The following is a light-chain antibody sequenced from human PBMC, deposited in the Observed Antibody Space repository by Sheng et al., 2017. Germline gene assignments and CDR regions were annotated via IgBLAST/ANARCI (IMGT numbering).Light chain of an antibody. J-gene: IGLJ1*01. V-gene: IGLV3-1*01. Sequence: SSELTQPPSVSVSPGQTATITCSGEKLGRKHVSWYQQKTGQTPLLVIYLDSKRPSGISERFSGSNSGNTATLTISGTQAMDEADYYCQAWDSNSALRVFGTGTKVNVL. CDR3: QAWDSNSALRV. CDR2: LDS. CDR1: KLGRKH.